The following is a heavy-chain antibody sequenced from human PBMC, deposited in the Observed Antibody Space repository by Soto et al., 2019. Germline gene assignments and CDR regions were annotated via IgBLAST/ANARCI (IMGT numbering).Heavy chain of an antibody. J-gene: IGHJ4*02. V-gene: IGHV3-30-3*01. Sequence: QVQLVESGGGVVQPGRSLRLSCAASGFTFSSYAMHWVRQAPGKGLEWVAVISYDGSNKYYADSVKGRFTISRDNSKNTLYLQMNSLRAEDTAVYYCARDRVPANQQWLVRFGAALDYWGQGTLVTVSS. CDR1: GFTFSSYA. CDR3: ARDRVPANQQWLVRFGAALDY. CDR2: ISYDGSNK. D-gene: IGHD6-19*01.